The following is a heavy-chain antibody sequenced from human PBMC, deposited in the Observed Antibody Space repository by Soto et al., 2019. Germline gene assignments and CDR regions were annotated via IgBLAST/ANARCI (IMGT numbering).Heavy chain of an antibody. CDR3: SREGRYTGTSDY. CDR2: ISPSNDYS. J-gene: IGHJ4*02. CDR1: GYAFINYA. D-gene: IGHD1-26*01. V-gene: IGHV1-18*01. Sequence: QVQMVQSGAEVKKPGTSVKVSCKASGYAFINYAVTWVRQAPGEGLEWMGWISPSNDYSYYAQKFQDRVTMSTETSSHTASMALRLLTCHSSAVTCSSREGRYTGTSDYWGQGTLLTVAS.